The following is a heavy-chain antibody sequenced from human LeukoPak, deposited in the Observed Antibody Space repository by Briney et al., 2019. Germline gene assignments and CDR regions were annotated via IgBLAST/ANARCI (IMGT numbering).Heavy chain of an antibody. CDR2: ISAYNGDT. Sequence: ASVKLSCTSSGYPFTSYYINWVRQPPGQGLEWMGWISAYNGDTNYAQNFQGRVTMTTDTSTDTAYMELRSLRSDDTAVYYCARDGLSYTNPRNWFDPWGQGTLVTVSS. CDR3: ARDGLSYTNPRNWFDP. V-gene: IGHV1-18*01. J-gene: IGHJ5*02. CDR1: GYPFTSYY. D-gene: IGHD2-2*02.